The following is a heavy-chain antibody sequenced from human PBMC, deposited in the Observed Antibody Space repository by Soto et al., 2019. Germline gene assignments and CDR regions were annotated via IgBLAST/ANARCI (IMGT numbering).Heavy chain of an antibody. V-gene: IGHV4-31*03. CDR3: ARGNAFDI. Sequence: SETLSVMCTVSGGSISSGGYYWSWIRQHPGKGLEWIGYIYYSGSTYYNPSLKSRVNISVDTYKNKFSLKLSSVTAADKAVYYCARGNAFDILGEWTRGTISS. J-gene: IGHJ3*02. CDR1: GGSISSGGYY. CDR2: IYYSGST.